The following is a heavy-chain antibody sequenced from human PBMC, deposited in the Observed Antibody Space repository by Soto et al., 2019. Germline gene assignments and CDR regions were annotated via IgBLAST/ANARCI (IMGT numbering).Heavy chain of an antibody. Sequence: QVQLEESGGGVVQPGRSLRLSCAASGFTFSSYGMHWVRQAPGKGLEWVAVIWYDGSNKYYADSVKGRFTISRDNSKNTLYLQMNSLGAEDTAVYYCARIPQIAVAGTRFAYFDLWGRGTLVTVSS. J-gene: IGHJ2*01. CDR3: ARIPQIAVAGTRFAYFDL. V-gene: IGHV3-33*01. CDR2: IWYDGSNK. D-gene: IGHD6-19*01. CDR1: GFTFSSYG.